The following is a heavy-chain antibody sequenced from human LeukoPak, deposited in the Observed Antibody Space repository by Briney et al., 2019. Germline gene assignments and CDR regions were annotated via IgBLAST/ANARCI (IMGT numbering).Heavy chain of an antibody. CDR3: AKEPNSYSSGWYFEH. J-gene: IGHJ1*01. CDR2: ISYDGSNK. V-gene: IGHV3-30*18. Sequence: GRSLRLSCAVSGFTFSSYGMHWVRQAPGKGLEWVAVISYDGSNKYYAESVEGRFTISRDNSKNTLDLQMFSLRVEDTAVYYCAKEPNSYSSGWYFEHWGQGTLVTVSS. D-gene: IGHD6-25*01. CDR1: GFTFSSYG.